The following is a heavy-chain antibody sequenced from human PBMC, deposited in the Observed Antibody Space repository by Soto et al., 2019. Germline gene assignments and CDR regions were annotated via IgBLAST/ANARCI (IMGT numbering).Heavy chain of an antibody. D-gene: IGHD3-3*01. Sequence: SVKVSCKASGGTFSGYAISWVRQAPGQGLEWMGGIIPIFGTANYAQKFQGRVTITADESTSTAYMELSSLRSEDTAVYYCARDPRALRSDWFDPWGQGTLVTVSS. CDR2: IIPIFGTA. CDR3: ARDPRALRSDWFDP. V-gene: IGHV1-69*13. CDR1: GGTFSGYA. J-gene: IGHJ5*02.